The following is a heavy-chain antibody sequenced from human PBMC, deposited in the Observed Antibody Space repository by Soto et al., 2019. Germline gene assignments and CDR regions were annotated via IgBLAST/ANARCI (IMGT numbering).Heavy chain of an antibody. J-gene: IGHJ4*02. CDR1: GGSLSSGTYY. D-gene: IGHD4-17*01. CDR3: ARDLLDTTVDYYFDS. CDR2: IYHSGSS. Sequence: SETLSLTCTVSGGSLSSGTYYWSWIRQPPGKGLEWIGYIYHSGSSRSNPSLKSRVTISIDTSKNQFSLELRSVTAADTAVYYCARDLLDTTVDYYFDSWGPGRLVTVSS. V-gene: IGHV4-30-4*01.